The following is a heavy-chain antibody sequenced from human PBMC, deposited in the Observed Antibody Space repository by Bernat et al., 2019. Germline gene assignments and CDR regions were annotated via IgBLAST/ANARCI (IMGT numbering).Heavy chain of an antibody. CDR2: IWYDGSNK. D-gene: IGHD3-10*01. Sequence: QVQLVESGGGVVQPGRSLRLSCAASGFTFSSYGMHWVRQAPGKGREWVAVIWYDGSNKYYADSVKGRFTISRGNSKNTLYLQMNSLSAEDTSVYYCARDPMVRGVISAFDIWGQGTMVTVSS. CDR1: GFTFSSYG. J-gene: IGHJ3*02. CDR3: ARDPMVRGVISAFDI. V-gene: IGHV3-33*01.